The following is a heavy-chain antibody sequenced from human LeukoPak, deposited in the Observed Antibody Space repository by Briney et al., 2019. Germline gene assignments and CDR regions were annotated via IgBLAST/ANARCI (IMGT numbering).Heavy chain of an antibody. D-gene: IGHD7-27*01. CDR2: TIPIFGAK. V-gene: IGHV1-69*06. CDR3: ASYSNWGDFDS. CDR1: GGTFSSFG. J-gene: IGHJ4*02. Sequence: SVNVSCTASGGTFSSFGITWVRQAPGQGLEWMGGTIPIFGAKHYAQKFRGRVTVTADNSTTTTYMELSSLRFEDTALYYCASYSNWGDFDSWGQGTLVTVSS.